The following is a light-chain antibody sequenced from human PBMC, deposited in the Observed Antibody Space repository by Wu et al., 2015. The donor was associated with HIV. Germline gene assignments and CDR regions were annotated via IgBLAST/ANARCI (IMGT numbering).Light chain of an antibody. CDR1: QSVNSK. Sequence: EIVMTQSPATLSVSPGEGATLSCRASQSVNSKLAWYQQKPGQAPRLLIYDASNRATGIPARFSGSGSATDFTLTISSLEPEDFAVYYCQQRSNWPWTFGQGTKVEIK. J-gene: IGKJ1*01. V-gene: IGKV3-11*01. CDR3: QQRSNWPWT. CDR2: DAS.